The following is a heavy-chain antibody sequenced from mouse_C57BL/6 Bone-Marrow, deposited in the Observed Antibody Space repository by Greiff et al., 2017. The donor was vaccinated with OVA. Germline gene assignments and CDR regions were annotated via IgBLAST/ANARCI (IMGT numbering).Heavy chain of an antibody. J-gene: IGHJ2*01. CDR2: IDPSDSYT. CDR3: AREGIWSVYFDY. Sequence: VQLQQPGAELVLPGASVKLSCKASGYTFTSYWMHWVKQRPGQGLEWIGEIDPSDSYTNYNQTFKGKSTLTVDKSSSTAYMQLSSLTSEDSAVYYCAREGIWSVYFDYWGQGTTLAVSS. V-gene: IGHV1-69*01. CDR1: GYTFTSYW. D-gene: IGHD1-1*02.